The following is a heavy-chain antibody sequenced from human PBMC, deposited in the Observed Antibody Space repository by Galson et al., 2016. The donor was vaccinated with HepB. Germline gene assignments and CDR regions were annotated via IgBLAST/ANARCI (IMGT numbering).Heavy chain of an antibody. CDR3: ARELEGDAFDM. CDR1: GYTFTNYY. D-gene: IGHD3-3*01. CDR2: INPKSGGK. Sequence: SVKVSCKASGYTFTNYYIRWVRQAPGQGLEWMGWINPKSGGKYYAQKFQGLVTLTRDASITTVYLELDRLSSDDTAVYYCARELEGDAFDMWGQGALIIVSS. V-gene: IGHV1-2*04. J-gene: IGHJ3*02.